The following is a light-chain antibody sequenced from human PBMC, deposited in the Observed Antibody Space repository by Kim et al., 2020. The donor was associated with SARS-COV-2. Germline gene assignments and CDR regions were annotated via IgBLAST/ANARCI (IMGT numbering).Light chain of an antibody. Sequence: QSVLTQPASVSGSPGQSITISCTRTSGVYVSWYQQRPGKAPQLIIYAVNNRPSGVSYRFSGSKSGNTASLTISGLQADDESDYYCCSYASRNVVFGGGTQLTVL. CDR3: CSYASRNVV. J-gene: IGLJ7*01. CDR2: AVN. CDR1: SGVY. V-gene: IGLV2-14*03.